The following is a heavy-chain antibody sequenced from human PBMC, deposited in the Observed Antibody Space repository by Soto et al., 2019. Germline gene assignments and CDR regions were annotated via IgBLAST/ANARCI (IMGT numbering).Heavy chain of an antibody. CDR2: GGSGGST. CDR1: GFTFSTYG. D-gene: IGHD3-16*01. V-gene: IGHV3-23*01. Sequence: DVQLLESGGGLVQRGGSLRLSCAASGFTFSTYGMTWVRQAPGKGLEWVSDGGSGGSTYYADSVKGRFTISRDNSKNTLYLQMNSLSAEDTAVYYCVKFRGRAYHYYCMDVWGNGTTVTVSS. J-gene: IGHJ6*03. CDR3: VKFRGRAYHYYCMDV.